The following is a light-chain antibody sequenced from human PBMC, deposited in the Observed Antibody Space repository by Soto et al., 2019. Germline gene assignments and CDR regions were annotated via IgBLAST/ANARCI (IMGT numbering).Light chain of an antibody. CDR3: QQYNDNWT. CDR1: QSISSW. V-gene: IGKV1-5*03. Sequence: DIQMTQSPSTLSASVGDRVTITCRASQSISSWLAWYQQKPGTAPNLLIYKASTVQSGVPSRFSGSGSGTEFTLTISSLQPDDSATFYCQQYNDNWTFGQGTKVEIK. CDR2: KAS. J-gene: IGKJ1*01.